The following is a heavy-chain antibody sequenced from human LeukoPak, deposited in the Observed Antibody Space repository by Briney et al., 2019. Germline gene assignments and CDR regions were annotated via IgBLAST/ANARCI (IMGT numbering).Heavy chain of an antibody. J-gene: IGHJ4*02. CDR2: ISNSGTTI. CDR3: ARTAGSYLDY. D-gene: IGHD5-18*01. CDR1: GFTLADHY. Sequence: GGSLRLSCAASGFTLADHYMSWIRQAPRKGLEWVAYISNSGTTIYYGDSVKGIFTISRDNANNSLSMQMASLRADDRSLYCCARTAGSYLDYWGQGILVTVSS. V-gene: IGHV3-11*04.